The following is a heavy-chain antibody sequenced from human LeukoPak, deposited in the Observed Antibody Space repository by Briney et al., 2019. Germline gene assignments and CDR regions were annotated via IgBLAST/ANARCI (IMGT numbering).Heavy chain of an antibody. Sequence: GGSLRLSCAASGFTFSSYAMHWVRQAPGKGLEWVAVISYDGSNKYYADSVKGRFTISRGNSKNTLYLQMNSLRADDTAVYYCARIRGGDGYRDAGFWGQGTLVTVSA. CDR3: ARIRGGDGYRDAGF. J-gene: IGHJ4*02. CDR2: ISYDGSNK. CDR1: GFTFSSYA. D-gene: IGHD5-24*01. V-gene: IGHV3-30*04.